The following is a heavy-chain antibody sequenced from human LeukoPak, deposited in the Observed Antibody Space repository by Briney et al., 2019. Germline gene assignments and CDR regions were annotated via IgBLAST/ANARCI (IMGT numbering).Heavy chain of an antibody. J-gene: IGHJ6*02. CDR1: GFSFSNYW. CDR2: IKGDGSST. D-gene: IGHD3-10*01. Sequence: PGGSLRLSCATSGFSFSNYWMHWFRQVPGKGLVWVSRIKGDGSSTRNADSVKSRFTISRDNAINSLFLQMNSLRAEDTAVYYCARDPSSYYGSGSFNLGGGGVKGKYGMDVWGQGTTVTVSS. V-gene: IGHV3-74*01. CDR3: ARDPSSYYGSGSFNLGGGGVKGKYGMDV.